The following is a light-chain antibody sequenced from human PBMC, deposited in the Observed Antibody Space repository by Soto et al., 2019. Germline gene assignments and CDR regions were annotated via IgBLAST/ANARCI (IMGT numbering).Light chain of an antibody. V-gene: IGKV1-13*02. J-gene: IGKJ1*01. CDR3: QQYNSYRT. CDR2: DAS. Sequence: AIRRTQSPSAFSASTGDRVTITCRASQGIGNDLGWYQQKPGKAPKLLIYDASSLESGVPSRSSGSGSGTEFTLTISSLQPDDFATYYCQQYNSYRTFAQGTKVDIK. CDR1: QGIGND.